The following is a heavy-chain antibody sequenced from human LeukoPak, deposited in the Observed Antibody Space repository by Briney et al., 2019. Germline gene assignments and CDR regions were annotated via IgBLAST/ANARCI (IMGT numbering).Heavy chain of an antibody. Sequence: GGSLRLSCAASGLTFSSYSMNWVRQAPGKGLEWVSYISSSSSTIYYADSVKGRLTISRDNAKNSLYLQMNSLRAEDTAVYYCARDLVIVVDRGDYWGQGTLVTVSS. CDR3: ARDLVIVVDRGDY. V-gene: IGHV3-48*01. CDR1: GLTFSSYS. CDR2: ISSSSSTI. D-gene: IGHD3-22*01. J-gene: IGHJ4*02.